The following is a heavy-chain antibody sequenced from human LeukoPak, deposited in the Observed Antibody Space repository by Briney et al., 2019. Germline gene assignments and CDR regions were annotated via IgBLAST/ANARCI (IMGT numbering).Heavy chain of an antibody. CDR3: AKDQPLYYYDSSAISGAFDI. V-gene: IGHV3-33*06. CDR2: IWDDGSNK. Sequence: PGRSLRLSCAASGFTFSSYGMHWVRQAPGKGLEWVAVIWDDGSNKYYADSVKGRFTISRDNSKNTLYMQMNSLRAEDTAVYYCAKDQPLYYYDSSAISGAFDIWGQGTMVTVSS. CDR1: GFTFSSYG. J-gene: IGHJ3*02. D-gene: IGHD3-22*01.